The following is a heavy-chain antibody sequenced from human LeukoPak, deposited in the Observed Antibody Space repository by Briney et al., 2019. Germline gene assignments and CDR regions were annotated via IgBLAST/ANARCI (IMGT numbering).Heavy chain of an antibody. J-gene: IGHJ5*02. D-gene: IGHD1-1*01. Sequence: QPGGSLRLPCAASGFTFSSYGMSWVRQAPGKGLVWVSGISGSGATTYYADSVKGRFTISRDNSKNTLYLQMNSLRVEDTAVYFCAKSPGTTGWFDPWGQGTLVTVSS. V-gene: IGHV3-23*01. CDR1: GFTFSSYG. CDR2: ISGSGATT. CDR3: AKSPGTTGWFDP.